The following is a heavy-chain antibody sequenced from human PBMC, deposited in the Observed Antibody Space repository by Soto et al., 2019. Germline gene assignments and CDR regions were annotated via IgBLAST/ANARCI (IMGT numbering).Heavy chain of an antibody. J-gene: IGHJ5*02. CDR1: GGSISSGDYS. D-gene: IGHD3-3*01. CDR2: IYNSGIT. Sequence: PSEPLSLTSTVSGGSISSGDYSWSLVRQSPGKGLEWIGHIYNSGITYYNPSLKSRVVISIDTSRNQFSLRLNSLTAADRAVYFCARGVTVFGLVSRFWFDPWGQGTVVTVSS. V-gene: IGHV4-30-4*01. CDR3: ARGVTVFGLVSRFWFDP.